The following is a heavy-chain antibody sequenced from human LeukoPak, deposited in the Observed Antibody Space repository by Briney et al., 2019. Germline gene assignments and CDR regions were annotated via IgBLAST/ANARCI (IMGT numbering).Heavy chain of an antibody. CDR2: INQDGTEK. V-gene: IGHV3-7*01. D-gene: IGHD3-10*01. J-gene: IGHJ6*03. Sequence: GGSLRLSCAASGFTFKNYWMSWVRQAPGKGLEWVAHINQDGTEKYHVGSVRGRFTISRDNPKNSLYLQMNSLRLEDTAVYYCARVDSGIDFYYMDVWAKGTTVTVSS. CDR3: ARVDSGIDFYYMDV. CDR1: GFTFKNYW.